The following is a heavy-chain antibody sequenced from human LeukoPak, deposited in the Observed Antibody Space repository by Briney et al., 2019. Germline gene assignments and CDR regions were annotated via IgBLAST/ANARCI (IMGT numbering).Heavy chain of an antibody. CDR3: ARAPSEIGGYYPEYFRR. Sequence: GGSLRLSCAASGFTFSSYWMHWVRQAPGKGLVWVSRIKSDGETNYADSVKGRFTISRDNAKNTVSLQMNSLRAEDTGVYYCARAPSEIGGYYPEYFRRWGQGTLVTVSS. CDR2: IKSDGET. J-gene: IGHJ1*01. D-gene: IGHD3-22*01. CDR1: GFTFSSYW. V-gene: IGHV3-74*01.